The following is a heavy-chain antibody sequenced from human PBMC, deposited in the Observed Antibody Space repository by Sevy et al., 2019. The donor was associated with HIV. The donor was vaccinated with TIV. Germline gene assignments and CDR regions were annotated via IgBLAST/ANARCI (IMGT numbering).Heavy chain of an antibody. D-gene: IGHD3-9*01. CDR1: GFTFSDYY. J-gene: IGHJ4*02. CDR3: ARGDRVLRYFDWFPSPYFDY. CDR2: ISSSGSTI. V-gene: IGHV3-11*01. Sequence: GGSLRLSCAASGFTFSDYYMSWIRQAPGKGLEWVSYISSSGSTIYYADSVKGRFTISRDNAKNSLYLQMNSLRAEDTVVYYCARGDRVLRYFDWFPSPYFDYWGQGTLVTVSS.